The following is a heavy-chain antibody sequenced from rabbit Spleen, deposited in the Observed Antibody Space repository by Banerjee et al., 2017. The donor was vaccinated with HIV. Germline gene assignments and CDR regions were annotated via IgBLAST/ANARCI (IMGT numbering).Heavy chain of an antibody. CDR2: IDAGSSGFT. Sequence: QSLEESGGDLVKPGASLTLTCTVSGVSFSISSYMCWVRQAPGKGLEWIACIDAGSSGFTYFATWANGRFAISKTSSTTVTLQMTRLTAADTATYFCARDTSSSFSSYGMDLWCQGTLVTVS. V-gene: IGHV1S40*01. J-gene: IGHJ6*01. CDR1: GVSFSISSY. D-gene: IGHD1-1*01. CDR3: ARDTSSSFSSYGMDL.